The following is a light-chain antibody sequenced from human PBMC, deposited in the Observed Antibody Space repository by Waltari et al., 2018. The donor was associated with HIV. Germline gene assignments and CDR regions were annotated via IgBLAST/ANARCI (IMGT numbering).Light chain of an antibody. CDR1: SGDIGASDS. J-gene: IGLJ2*01. V-gene: IGLV2-8*01. Sequence: QSALTQPLSASGSLGPPVHISCTGASGDIGASDSVPWFQQHPNNAPNLLLYEVSKRPSGVPDRFSGSRSGETAFLSVSGLQPDDTAAYFCSSYGDNIRVLFGGGTNLTVL. CDR2: EVS. CDR3: SSYGDNIRVL.